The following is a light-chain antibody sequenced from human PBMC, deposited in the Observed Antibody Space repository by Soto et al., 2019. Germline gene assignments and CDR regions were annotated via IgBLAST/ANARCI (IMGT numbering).Light chain of an antibody. CDR2: DDN. CDR3: GSWDSSMSAYV. CDR1: SSNIGGNS. V-gene: IGLV1-51*01. Sequence: QSVLTQPPSVSAAPGQKVTSSCSGSSSNIGGNSVSWYQQRPGTAPKLLIYDDNKRPSGIPDRFSGSKSGTSATLGITGFQTGDEADYYCGSWDSSMSAYVFGTGTKVTVL. J-gene: IGLJ1*01.